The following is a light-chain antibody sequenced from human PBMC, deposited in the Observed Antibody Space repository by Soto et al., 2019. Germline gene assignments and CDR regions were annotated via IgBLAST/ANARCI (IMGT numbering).Light chain of an antibody. V-gene: IGKV1-9*01. CDR2: EAS. CDR3: QQLYTLPFT. J-gene: IGKJ5*01. CDR1: HDISTF. Sequence: IPLTQSPALLSASIGDRVTITWRASHDISTFLAWYQQKPGKAPKLLIYEASTLQSGVPSRFSGSGSGTEFTLTISGLLPEDFAAYHCQQLYTLPFTFGQGTRLEI.